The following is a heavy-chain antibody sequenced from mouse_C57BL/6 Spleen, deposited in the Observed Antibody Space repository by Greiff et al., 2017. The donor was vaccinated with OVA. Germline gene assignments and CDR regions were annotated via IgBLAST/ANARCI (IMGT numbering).Heavy chain of an antibody. J-gene: IGHJ1*03. D-gene: IGHD1-1*01. Sequence: EVQVVESGGGLVKPGGSLKLSCAASGFTFSDYGMHWVRQAPGKGLEWVAYISSGSSTICYADTVKGRFTISRDNAKNTLFLQMTSLRSEDTAMYYCARGTAGSYFDVWGTGTTVTVSS. V-gene: IGHV5-17*01. CDR1: GFTFSDYG. CDR3: ARGTAGSYFDV. CDR2: ISSGSSTI.